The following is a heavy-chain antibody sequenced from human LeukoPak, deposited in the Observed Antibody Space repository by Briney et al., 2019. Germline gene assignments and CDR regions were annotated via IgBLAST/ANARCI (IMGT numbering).Heavy chain of an antibody. Sequence: PGGSLRLSCAASGFTFSSYWMTWVRQAPGKGLEWVANMNLDGSGKYYVDSVKGRFTISRDNAKNSLYLQMNSLTDKDTATYYCARDQNYYDTSGELYHVCWGQGTLVTVSS. V-gene: IGHV3-7*01. CDR1: GFTFSSYW. CDR3: ARDQNYYDTSGELYHVC. D-gene: IGHD3-22*01. CDR2: MNLDGSGK. J-gene: IGHJ4*02.